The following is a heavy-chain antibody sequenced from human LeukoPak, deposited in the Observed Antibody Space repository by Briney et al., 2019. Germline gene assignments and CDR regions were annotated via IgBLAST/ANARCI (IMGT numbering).Heavy chain of an antibody. J-gene: IGHJ4*02. V-gene: IGHV4-39*02. CDR3: ARPAVVAFTFDY. CDR2: IYYSGST. CDR1: GGSISGSSYY. D-gene: IGHD3-22*01. Sequence: PSGTLSLTCTVSGGSISGSSYYWGWIRQPPGKGLEWIGSIYYSGSTYYNPSLKSRVTISVDTSKNHFSLKLYSVTAADTAVYYCARPAVVAFTFDYWGQGTLVTVSS.